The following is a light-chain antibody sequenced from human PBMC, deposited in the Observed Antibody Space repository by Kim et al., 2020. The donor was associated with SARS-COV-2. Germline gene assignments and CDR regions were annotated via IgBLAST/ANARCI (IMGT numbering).Light chain of an antibody. CDR2: NAS. Sequence: SPGESATLPCRASQSVGNNYLAWYQQKPGRSPTLLIYNASSRVTGVADRFAGSGSGTDFTLTVSRLEPEDFAVYYCQQYAWAPLNFGGGTKVDIK. V-gene: IGKV3-20*01. J-gene: IGKJ4*01. CDR1: QSVGNNY. CDR3: QQYAWAPLN.